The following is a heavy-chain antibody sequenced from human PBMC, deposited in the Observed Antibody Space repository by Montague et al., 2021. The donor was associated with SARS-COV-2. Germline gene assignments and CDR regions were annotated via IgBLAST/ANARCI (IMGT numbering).Heavy chain of an antibody. Sequence: SETLSLTCTVSGGSIDSFYWGWIRRPPGKGLEWIGCIFHSGRTYXNPSLKSRVSMSVDTSKNQVSLRLSSLTAADTAVYYCARGGYYDNTGYYSDYYYNMDFWGQGTTVTVSS. CDR3: ARGGYYDNTGYYSDYYYNMDF. V-gene: IGHV4-59*01. D-gene: IGHD3-22*01. CDR1: GGSIDSFY. J-gene: IGHJ6*02. CDR2: IFHSGRT.